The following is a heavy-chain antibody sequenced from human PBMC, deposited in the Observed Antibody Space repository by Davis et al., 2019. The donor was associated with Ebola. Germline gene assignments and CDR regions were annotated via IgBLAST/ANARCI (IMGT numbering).Heavy chain of an antibody. CDR2: IYYSGST. V-gene: IGHV4-39*01. J-gene: IGHJ4*02. Sequence: PSETLSLTCTVSGGSISSSSDYWGWIRQPPGKGLEWIGSIYYSGSTDYNLSLKSRVIISVDTSKNQFSLKLSSVTAADTAVYYCARLRCSSGSCYFDYWGQGTLVTVSS. D-gene: IGHD2-15*01. CDR1: GGSISSSSDY. CDR3: ARLRCSSGSCYFDY.